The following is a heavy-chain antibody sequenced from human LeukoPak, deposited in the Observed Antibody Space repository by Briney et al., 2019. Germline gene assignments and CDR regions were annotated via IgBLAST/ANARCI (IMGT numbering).Heavy chain of an antibody. Sequence: ASVKVYCKASGYTFTDSYMHWVRQAPGQELEWMANINPKSGVTEYAQKFQGRVTVTRDTSIATAYIELNSLTSDDTAVYYCARSGYNYGLDWGQGTLVTVSS. CDR3: ARSGYNYGLD. CDR1: GYTFTDSY. D-gene: IGHD5-18*01. CDR2: INPKSGVT. V-gene: IGHV1-2*02. J-gene: IGHJ4*02.